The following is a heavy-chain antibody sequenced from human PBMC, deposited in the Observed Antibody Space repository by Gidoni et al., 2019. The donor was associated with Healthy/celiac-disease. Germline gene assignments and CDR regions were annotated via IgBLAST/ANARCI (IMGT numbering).Heavy chain of an antibody. CDR3: AKGWGVEY. D-gene: IGHD2-8*01. CDR1: GFTFSSYA. CDR2: ISGSGGST. J-gene: IGHJ4*02. V-gene: IGHV3-23*01. Sequence: EVQLLESGGGLVQPGGSLRLPCAASGFTFSSYAMSWVRQAPGKGLEGVTDISGSGGSTYYADSVKGRFTISRDNSKNTLYLQMNSLRAEDTAVYYCAKGWGVEYWGQGTLVTVSS.